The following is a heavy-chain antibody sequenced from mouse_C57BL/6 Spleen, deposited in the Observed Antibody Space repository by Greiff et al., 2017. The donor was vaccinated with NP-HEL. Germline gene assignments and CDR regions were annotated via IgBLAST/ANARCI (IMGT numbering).Heavy chain of an antibody. J-gene: IGHJ2*01. D-gene: IGHD2-2*01. Sequence: EVKLMESGPGLVKPSQSLSLTCSVTGYSITSGYYWNWIRQFPGNKLEWMGYISYDGSNNYNPSLKNRISITRDTSKNQFFLKLNSVTTEDTATYYCARFMVTTWYFDYWGQGTTLTVSS. CDR3: ARFMVTTWYFDY. CDR2: ISYDGSN. CDR1: GYSITSGYY. V-gene: IGHV3-6*01.